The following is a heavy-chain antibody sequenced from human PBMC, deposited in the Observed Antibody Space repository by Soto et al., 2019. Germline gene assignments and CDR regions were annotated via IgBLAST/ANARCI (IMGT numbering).Heavy chain of an antibody. Sequence: GGSLRLSCAASGFTFSSYAMHWVRQAPGKGLEWVAVISYDGSNKYYADSVKSRSTISRNNSKNELYLQMNSLRAEDTAVYYFARGGGGLDGYNCADYWGQGTLVTVSS. V-gene: IGHV3-30-3*01. J-gene: IGHJ4*02. CDR2: ISYDGSNK. CDR3: ARGGGGLDGYNCADY. CDR1: GFTFSSYA. D-gene: IGHD5-12*01.